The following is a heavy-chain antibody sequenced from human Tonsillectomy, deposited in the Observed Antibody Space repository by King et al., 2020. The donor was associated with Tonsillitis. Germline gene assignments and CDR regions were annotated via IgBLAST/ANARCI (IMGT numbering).Heavy chain of an antibody. Sequence: QLVQSGAEVKKPGESLKISCKSSGYSFPNYWIGWVRQMPGKGLEWMGIIYPGDSNTRYSPSFQGQVTISADKSISTAYLLWSSLKASDTAMYYCARLGNYYDSSGYFNWFDPWGQGTLVTVSS. J-gene: IGHJ5*02. CDR1: GYSFPNYW. V-gene: IGHV5-51*01. D-gene: IGHD3-22*01. CDR3: ARLGNYYDSSGYFNWFDP. CDR2: IYPGDSNT.